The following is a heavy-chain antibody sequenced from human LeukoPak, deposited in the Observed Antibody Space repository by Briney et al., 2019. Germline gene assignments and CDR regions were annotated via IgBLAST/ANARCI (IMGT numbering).Heavy chain of an antibody. CDR3: AKDTDSYGYYDAFDI. J-gene: IGHJ3*02. CDR1: GFTFDDYA. D-gene: IGHD5-18*01. Sequence: PGGSLRPSCAASGFTFDDYAMHWVRQALGKGLEWVSGISWNSGSIGYADSVKGRFTISRDNAKNSLYLQMNSLRAEDTALYYCAKDTDSYGYYDAFDIWGQGTMVTVSS. CDR2: ISWNSGSI. V-gene: IGHV3-9*01.